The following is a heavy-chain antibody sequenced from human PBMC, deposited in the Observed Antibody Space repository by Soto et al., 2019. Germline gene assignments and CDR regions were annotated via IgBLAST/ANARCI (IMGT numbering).Heavy chain of an antibody. J-gene: IGHJ4*01. D-gene: IGHD3-10*01. V-gene: IGHV3-30-3*01. CDR2: ISYDGSNK. CDR3: ARDHLVHMVRGVIPGGFDY. CDR1: GFTFSSYA. Sequence: QVQLVESGGGVVQPGRSLRLSCAASGFTFSSYAMHWVRQAPGKGLEWVAVISYDGSNKYYADSVKGRFTISRDNSKNTLYLQMNSLRAEDTAVYYCARDHLVHMVRGVIPGGFDYWGHGTLVTVSS.